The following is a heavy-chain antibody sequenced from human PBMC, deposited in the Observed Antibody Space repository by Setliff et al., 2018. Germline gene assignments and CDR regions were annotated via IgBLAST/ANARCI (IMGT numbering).Heavy chain of an antibody. CDR2: IYTSGST. CDR3: ARSLSTTLDY. V-gene: IGHV4-61*02. CDR1: GGSISSGSYY. J-gene: IGHJ4*02. Sequence: PSETLSLTCTVSGGSISSGSYYWSWIRQPAGKGLEWIGRIYTSGSTNYNPSLKSRVTISVDTSKNQFSLKLSSVTAADTAVYYCARSLSTTLDYWGQGTLVTVSS. D-gene: IGHD1-7*01.